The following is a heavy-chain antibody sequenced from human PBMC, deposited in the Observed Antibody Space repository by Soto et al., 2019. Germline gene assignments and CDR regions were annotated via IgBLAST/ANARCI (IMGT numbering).Heavy chain of an antibody. V-gene: IGHV1-69*13. Sequence: GASVKVSCKASGGTFSSYAISWVRQAPGQGLEWMGGIIPIFGTANYAQKFQGRVTITADESTSTAYMELSSLRSEDTAVYYCATEGGVKGYCSGGSCYGMDVWGQGTTVTVSS. J-gene: IGHJ6*02. CDR1: GGTFSSYA. CDR2: IIPIFGTA. CDR3: ATEGGVKGYCSGGSCYGMDV. D-gene: IGHD2-15*01.